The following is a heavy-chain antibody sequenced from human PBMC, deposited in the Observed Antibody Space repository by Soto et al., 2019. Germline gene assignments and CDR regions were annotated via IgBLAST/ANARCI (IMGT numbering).Heavy chain of an antibody. J-gene: IGHJ6*02. D-gene: IGHD4-17*01. CDR1: GGTFRSFG. CDR2: IIPLFGKT. Sequence: QVQLMQSGAEVKKPGSSVNVSCKASGGTFRSFGISWVRQAPGQGLEWMGTIIPLFGKTNYAQKFQDRVTITADDSTNTAYMELSRLKSEDTALYYCARARLSNGDPNVYFYYGLDVWGQGTTVTVSS. CDR3: ARARLSNGDPNVYFYYGLDV. V-gene: IGHV1-69*18.